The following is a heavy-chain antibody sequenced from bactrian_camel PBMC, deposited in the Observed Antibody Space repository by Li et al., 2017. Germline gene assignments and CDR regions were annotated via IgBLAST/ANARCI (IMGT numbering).Heavy chain of an antibody. V-gene: IGHV3S53*01. Sequence: HVQLVESGGGSVQAGGSLRLSCAIKGYGIHSGCMAWFRQTPQKEREAVAAIDNRGRVMYADSLEGRFTISEDIAKDTVHLQMNDLRPEDTAKYWCKLNSGECTGGTWTRLSSQETQVTVS. J-gene: IGHJ4*01. CDR2: IDNRGRV. CDR1: GYGIHSGC. D-gene: IGHD1*01.